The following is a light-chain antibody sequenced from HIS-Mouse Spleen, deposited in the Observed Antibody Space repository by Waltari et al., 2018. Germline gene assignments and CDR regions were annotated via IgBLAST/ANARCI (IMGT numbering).Light chain of an antibody. CDR3: CSYAGSSTPYV. CDR1: SSHVGGYNY. J-gene: IGLJ1*01. V-gene: IGLV2-11*01. CDR2: DVS. Sequence: QSALTQPRPVSGSPGQSVTISCTGTSSHVGGYNYVPWYQQHPGKAPKLMIYDVSKRPSGVPDRFSGSKSGNTASLTISGLQAEDEADYYCCSYAGSSTPYVFGTGTKVTVL.